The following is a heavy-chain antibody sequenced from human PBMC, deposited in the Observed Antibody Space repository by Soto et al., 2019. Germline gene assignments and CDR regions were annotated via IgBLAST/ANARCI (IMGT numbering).Heavy chain of an antibody. D-gene: IGHD3-3*01. CDR2: IYSSGST. Sequence: SETLSLTCTVSGGAISTYYWTWIRQPAGKGLEWIGRIYSSGSTKYNPSLQSRVTMSLDTSNNQFSLRLTSVTAADTAVYYCARGQRFSDWFDPWGQGTLVTAPQ. J-gene: IGHJ5*02. V-gene: IGHV4-4*07. CDR1: GGAISTYY. CDR3: ARGQRFSDWFDP.